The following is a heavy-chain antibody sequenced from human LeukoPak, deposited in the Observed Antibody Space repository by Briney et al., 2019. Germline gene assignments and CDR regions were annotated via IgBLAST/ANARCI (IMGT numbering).Heavy chain of an antibody. CDR2: IYYSGST. V-gene: IGHV4-61*05. J-gene: IGHJ4*02. CDR3: ARGSRDGYNCFDY. D-gene: IGHD5-24*01. Sequence: SETLSLTCTVSGGSISSSSYYWGWIRQPPGKGLEWIGYIYYSGSTNYNPSLKSRVTISVDTSKNQFSLKLSSVTAADTAVYYCARGSRDGYNCFDYWGQGTLVTVSS. CDR1: GGSISSSSYY.